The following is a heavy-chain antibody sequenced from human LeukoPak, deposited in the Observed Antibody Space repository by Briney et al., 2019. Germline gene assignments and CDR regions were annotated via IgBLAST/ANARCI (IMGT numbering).Heavy chain of an antibody. Sequence: GGSLRLSCAASGFTFSAYNMNWVRQAPGKGPEWVSSISSAGSYIYYADSVKGRFTISRDNVKNSLYLQMNSLRAEDTAVYYCARDRHPYDSSGYCFDYWGQGTLVTVSS. J-gene: IGHJ4*02. CDR1: GFTFSAYN. CDR3: ARDRHPYDSSGYCFDY. V-gene: IGHV3-21*01. CDR2: ISSAGSYI. D-gene: IGHD3-22*01.